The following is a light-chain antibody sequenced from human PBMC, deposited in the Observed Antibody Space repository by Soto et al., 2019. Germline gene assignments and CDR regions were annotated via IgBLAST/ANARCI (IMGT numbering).Light chain of an antibody. CDR1: QSVSSSF. J-gene: IGKJ1*01. CDR3: QQYGSSPPWT. V-gene: IGKV3-20*01. Sequence: EIVLTQSPDTLSLSPGERATLSCRASQSVSSSFLAWYQQKPGQAPRLLICGASSRATGIPGRFSGGGSGTDFTLTISRLEPEDFAVYYCQQYGSSPPWTFGQGTKVEIK. CDR2: GAS.